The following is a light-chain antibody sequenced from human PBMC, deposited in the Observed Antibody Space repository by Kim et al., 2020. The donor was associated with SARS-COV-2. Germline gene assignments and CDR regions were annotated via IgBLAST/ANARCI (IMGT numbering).Light chain of an antibody. CDR1: NIGSKS. Sequence: GTTARITCGGNNIGSKSVHWYQQKPGQAPVLVIYYDSDRPSGIPERFSGSNSGNTATLTISRVEAGDEADYYCQVWDSSSDHLNYVFGTGTKVTVL. CDR3: QVWDSSSDHLNYV. CDR2: YDS. J-gene: IGLJ1*01. V-gene: IGLV3-21*04.